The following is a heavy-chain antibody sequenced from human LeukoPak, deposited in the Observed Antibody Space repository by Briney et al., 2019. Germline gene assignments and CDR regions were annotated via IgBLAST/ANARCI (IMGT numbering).Heavy chain of an antibody. CDR2: INPNSGGT. CDR3: ARWQWLENNWFDP. Sequence: ASVKVSXKASGYTFTGYYMHWVRQAPGQGLEWMGWINPNSGGTNYAQKFQGRVTMTRDTSISTAYMELSRLRSDDTAVYYCARWQWLENNWFDPWGQGTLVTVSS. J-gene: IGHJ5*02. D-gene: IGHD6-19*01. V-gene: IGHV1-2*02. CDR1: GYTFTGYY.